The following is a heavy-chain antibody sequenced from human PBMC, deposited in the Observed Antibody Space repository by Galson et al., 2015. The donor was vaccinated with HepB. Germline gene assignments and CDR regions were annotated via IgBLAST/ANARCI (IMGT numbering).Heavy chain of an antibody. CDR1: GFTFDDYG. CDR3: AREGIYCSGGSCYIDY. V-gene: IGHV3-20*04. D-gene: IGHD2-15*01. Sequence: SLRLSCAASGFTFDDYGMSWVRQAPGKGLEWVSGINWDGDSTGYADSVKGRFTISRDNAKNSLYLQMNSLRAEDTALYYCAREGIYCSGGSCYIDYWGQGTLVTVSS. J-gene: IGHJ4*02. CDR2: INWDGDST.